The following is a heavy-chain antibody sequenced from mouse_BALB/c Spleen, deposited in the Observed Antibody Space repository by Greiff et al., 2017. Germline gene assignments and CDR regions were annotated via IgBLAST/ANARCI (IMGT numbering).Heavy chain of an antibody. CDR1: GYTFTSYW. CDR2: IYPGSGST. J-gene: IGHJ2*01. D-gene: IGHD2-4*01. CDR3: TVIYDSYFDY. V-gene: IGHV1S22*01. Sequence: LQQPGSELVRPGASVKLSCKASGYTFTSYWMHWVKQRPGQGLEWIGNIYPGSGSTNYDEKFKSKATLTVDTSSSTAYMQLSSLTSEDSAVYYCTVIYDSYFDYWGQGTTLTVSS.